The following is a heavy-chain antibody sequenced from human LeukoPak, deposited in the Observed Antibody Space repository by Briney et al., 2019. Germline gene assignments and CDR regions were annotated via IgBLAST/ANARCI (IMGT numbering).Heavy chain of an antibody. J-gene: IGHJ5*02. CDR1: GFTFSDYW. Sequence: GGSLRLSCAASGFTFSDYWMSWVRQAPGKGLEWVATINQDGSEKFYVDSVKGRFTIFRDNAKNSLYLRMNSLRAEDTAVYYCARDYGVAGLFDPWGQGTLVSVSS. D-gene: IGHD4-17*01. CDR2: INQDGSEK. CDR3: ARDYGVAGLFDP. V-gene: IGHV3-7*03.